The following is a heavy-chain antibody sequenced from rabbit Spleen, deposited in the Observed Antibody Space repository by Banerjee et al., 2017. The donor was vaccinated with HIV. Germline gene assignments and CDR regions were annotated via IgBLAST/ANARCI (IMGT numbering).Heavy chain of an antibody. CDR1: GFDFSYYG. D-gene: IGHD4-1*01. V-gene: IGHV1S45*01. J-gene: IGHJ4*01. Sequence: QEQLVESGGGLVQPEGSLTLTCKASGFDFSYYGVSWVRQAPGKGLESIACIATDSSGTTYYASWAKGRFTVSKTSSTTVTLQMTSLTAADTATYFCAGDLVTGVGNLWGPGTLVTVS. CDR3: AGDLVTGVGNL. CDR2: IATDSSGTT.